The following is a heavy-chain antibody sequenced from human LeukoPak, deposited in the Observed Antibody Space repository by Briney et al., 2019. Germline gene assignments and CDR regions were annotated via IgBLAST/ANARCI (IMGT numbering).Heavy chain of an antibody. CDR2: IKSKTDGWTT. CDR3: TTGYSSGRSNDY. V-gene: IGHV3-15*07. D-gene: IGHD6-19*01. Sequence: MHWXRQXPXXXXEXVGRIKSKTDGWTTDYAAPVKGRFTISRDDSKNTLYLQMNSLKTEDTAVYYCTTGYSSGRSNDYWGQGTLVTVSS. J-gene: IGHJ4*02.